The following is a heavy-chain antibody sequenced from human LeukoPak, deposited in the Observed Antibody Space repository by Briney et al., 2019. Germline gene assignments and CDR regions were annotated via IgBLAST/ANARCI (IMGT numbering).Heavy chain of an antibody. CDR2: INPNSGGT. CDR1: GYTFTGHY. Sequence: GASVKASCKASGYTFTGHYMHWVRQAPGQGLEWMGWINPNSGGTNYAQKFQGRVTMTRDTSISTAYMELSRLRSDDTAVYYCAREVMEWLNWFDPWGQGTLVTVSS. J-gene: IGHJ5*02. D-gene: IGHD3-3*01. CDR3: AREVMEWLNWFDP. V-gene: IGHV1-2*02.